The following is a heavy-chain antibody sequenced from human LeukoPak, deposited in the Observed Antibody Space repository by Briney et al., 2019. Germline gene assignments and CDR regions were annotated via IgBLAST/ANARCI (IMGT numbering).Heavy chain of an antibody. Sequence: GGSLRLSCAASGFTFSSYSMNWVRQAPGKGLEWVSYISSSSSTIYYADSVKGRFTISRDNAKDSLYLQMNSLRAEDTAVYYCATAHYDSSGYEDAFDIWGQGTMVTVSS. CDR3: ATAHYDSSGYEDAFDI. CDR1: GFTFSSYS. CDR2: ISSSSSTI. V-gene: IGHV3-48*04. J-gene: IGHJ3*02. D-gene: IGHD3-22*01.